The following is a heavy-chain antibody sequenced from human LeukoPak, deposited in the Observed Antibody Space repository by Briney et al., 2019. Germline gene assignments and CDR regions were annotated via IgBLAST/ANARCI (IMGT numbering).Heavy chain of an antibody. D-gene: IGHD4-17*01. V-gene: IGHV3-74*01. CDR3: ARASTTVPNLLDH. J-gene: IGHJ4*02. CDR2: IKGDGSST. CDR1: GFTFSTYW. Sequence: QPGGSLRLSCAASGFTFSTYWMHWVRQAPGKGLVWGARIKGDGSSTIYADSVKGRFTISRDNSKSTLYLQTSSLRVEDTAVYYCARASTTVPNLLDHWGRGTLVTVSS.